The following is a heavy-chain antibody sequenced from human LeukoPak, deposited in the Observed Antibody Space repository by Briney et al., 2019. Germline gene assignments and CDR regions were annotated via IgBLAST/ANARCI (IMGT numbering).Heavy chain of an antibody. CDR2: IKSKTDGGTT. D-gene: IGHD6-19*01. CDR3: TTDHGQWLVWSVYFDY. CDR1: GFTFSNAW. J-gene: IGHJ4*02. V-gene: IGHV3-15*01. Sequence: PGGSLRLSCAASGFTFSNAWMSWVRQAPGKGLEWVGRIKSKTDGGTTDYAAPVKGRFTISRDDSKSTLYLQMNSLKTEDTAVYYCTTDHGQWLVWSVYFDYWGQGTLVTVSS.